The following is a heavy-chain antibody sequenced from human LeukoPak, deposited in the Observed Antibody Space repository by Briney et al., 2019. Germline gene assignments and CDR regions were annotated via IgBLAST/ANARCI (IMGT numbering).Heavy chain of an antibody. D-gene: IGHD3-22*01. Sequence: GGSLRLSCAASGFTFSSYWMSWVRQAPGKGLEWVSGISWNSGGIGYADSVKGRFTISRDNANNFLYLQMNSLRDEDTALYYCAKDKRDDYFDSSGYDYWGQGTLVTVSS. CDR1: GFTFSSYW. CDR3: AKDKRDDYFDSSGYDY. CDR2: ISWNSGGI. V-gene: IGHV3-9*01. J-gene: IGHJ4*02.